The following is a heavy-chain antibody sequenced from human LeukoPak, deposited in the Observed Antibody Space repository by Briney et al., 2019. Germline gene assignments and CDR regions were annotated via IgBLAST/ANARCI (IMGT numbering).Heavy chain of an antibody. CDR1: GYTLTELS. CDR2: FDPEDGET. Sequence: ASVKVSCKVSGYTLTELSMHWVRQAPGKGLEWMGGFDPEDGETIYAQKFQGRVTMTEDTSTDTAYMELSSLRSEDTAVYYCATNLRPTTRGWNYVYYMDVWGKGTTVTVSS. D-gene: IGHD1-1*01. J-gene: IGHJ6*03. CDR3: ATNLRPTTRGWNYVYYMDV. V-gene: IGHV1-24*01.